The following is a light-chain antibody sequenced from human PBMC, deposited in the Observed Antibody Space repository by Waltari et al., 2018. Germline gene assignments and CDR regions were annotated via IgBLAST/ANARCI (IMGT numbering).Light chain of an antibody. CDR3: SAWDDSLNGYV. J-gene: IGLJ1*01. V-gene: IGLV1-44*01. Sequence: QSVLTQPPSASGTPGQRVTISCSGSTSNIESNTVNWYQHFPGTAPKLFIYRNNQRPAGVPDRCSASKSGTSASLAISGLQSEDEADYYCSAWDDSLNGYVFGSGTKVTVL. CDR2: RNN. CDR1: TSNIESNT.